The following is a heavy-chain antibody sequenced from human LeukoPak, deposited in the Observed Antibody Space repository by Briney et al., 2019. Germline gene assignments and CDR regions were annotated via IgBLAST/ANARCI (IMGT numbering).Heavy chain of an antibody. CDR3: ARAQPRWVLPAAIDP. CDR1: GFTFSDDY. V-gene: IGHV3-11*01. D-gene: IGHD2-2*01. Sequence: GGSLRLSCAASGFTFSDDYMSGIRQAPGKGREWVSCISSSGSAIYYADSVKVRFTISRDSAKNGLDVQVNSLRGEDPAVYYCARAQPRWVLPAAIDPWGLGTLVTVSS. J-gene: IGHJ5*02. CDR2: ISSSGSAI.